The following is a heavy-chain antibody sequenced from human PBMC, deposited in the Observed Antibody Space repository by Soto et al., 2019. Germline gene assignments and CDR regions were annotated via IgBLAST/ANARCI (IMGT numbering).Heavy chain of an antibody. V-gene: IGHV3-23*01. CDR3: AKATSSGGSCNDY. CDR2: LSGSGRST. Sequence: GGSLSLSCVPSGFSFSHYGMNWVRQTPGQGQQWVSALSGSGRSTYYADYVKARFTTSRDNSKNTLYLQMNSLSADDTAIYYCAKATSSGGSCNDYWGQGILVTVSS. D-gene: IGHD2-15*01. CDR1: GFSFSHYG. J-gene: IGHJ4*02.